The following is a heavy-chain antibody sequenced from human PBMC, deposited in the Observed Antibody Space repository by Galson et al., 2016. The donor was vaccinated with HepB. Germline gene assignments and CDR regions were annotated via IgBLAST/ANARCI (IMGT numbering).Heavy chain of an antibody. CDR3: ARDCHGLEGYYYMDV. CDR2: ISFDGSNK. Sequence: SLRLSCAASGFTFSHYPMHWVRQAPGKGLEWVALISFDGSNKYYADSLKGRFTISRDNSKNTLYLQMSSLGTEDTAVYYCARDCHGLEGYYYMDVWGKGTTVTVSS. J-gene: IGHJ6*03. V-gene: IGHV3-30-3*01. D-gene: IGHD3/OR15-3a*01. CDR1: GFTFSHYP.